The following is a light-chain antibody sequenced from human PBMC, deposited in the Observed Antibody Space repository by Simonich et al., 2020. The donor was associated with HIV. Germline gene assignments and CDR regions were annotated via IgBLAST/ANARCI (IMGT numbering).Light chain of an antibody. CDR2: RNN. Sequence: QSVVTQPPSASGTPVQRVNISCSGRSSNIGSNTVNWYQQLPGTAPKLLIYRNNKRPSGIPDRFSGSKSGTSASLVISGLQSEDEADYSCATWDENRNVVIFGGGTKLTVL. J-gene: IGLJ2*01. CDR3: ATWDENRNVVI. V-gene: IGLV1-44*01. CDR1: SSNIGSNT.